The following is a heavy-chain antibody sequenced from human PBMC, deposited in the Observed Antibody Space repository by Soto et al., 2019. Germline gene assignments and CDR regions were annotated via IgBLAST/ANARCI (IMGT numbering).Heavy chain of an antibody. J-gene: IGHJ4*02. D-gene: IGHD2-2*01. Sequence: PGGSLRLACAACGFTVRSYAVNWVRQAPGKGLEWVALISYDGSNKYYADSVRGRFTISRDSSTNTLFLQMNSLRAADTAVYYCGRCTSTSCHLGSDYWGQGTLVTSPQ. V-gene: IGHV3-30-3*01. CDR1: GFTVRSYA. CDR3: GRCTSTSCHLGSDY. CDR2: ISYDGSNK.